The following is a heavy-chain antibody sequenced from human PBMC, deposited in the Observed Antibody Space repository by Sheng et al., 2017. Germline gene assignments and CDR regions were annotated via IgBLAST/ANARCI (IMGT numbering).Heavy chain of an antibody. D-gene: IGHD1-26*01. CDR1: GYTFTGYY. V-gene: IGHV1-2*06. Sequence: QVQLVQSGAEMKKPGASVKVSCKASGYTFTGYYMHWVRQAPGQGLEWMGRINPNSGGTNYAQKFQGRVTMTRDTSISTAYMELSRLRSDDTAVYYCAREVNSGSHGAFDIWGQGTMVTVSS. J-gene: IGHJ3*02. CDR2: INPNSGGT. CDR3: AREVNSGSHGAFDI.